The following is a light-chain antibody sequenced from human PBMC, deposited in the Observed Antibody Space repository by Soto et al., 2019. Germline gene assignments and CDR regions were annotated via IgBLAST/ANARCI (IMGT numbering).Light chain of an antibody. CDR2: AAS. V-gene: IGKV1-39*01. CDR3: QHTYSTPYT. J-gene: IGKJ2*01. Sequence: DIQMTQSPSSLSASVGDRVTITCRASQSIRNYLNWYQQKPGKAPKLLIYAASSLESGVPSRFSGSGSGTDFTLTISSLPPEDSATYYCQHTYSTPYTFGQGTKLEIK. CDR1: QSIRNY.